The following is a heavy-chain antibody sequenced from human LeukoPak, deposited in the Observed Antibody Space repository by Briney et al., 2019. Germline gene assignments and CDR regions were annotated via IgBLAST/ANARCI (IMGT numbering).Heavy chain of an antibody. V-gene: IGHV3-30*04. CDR1: GFTFSSYA. Sequence: PGGSLRLSCAASGFTFSSYAMHWVRQAPGKGLEWVAVISYDGSNKYYADSVKGQFTISRDNSKNTLYLQMNSLRAEDTAVYYCARIYSSSWFLNWFDPWGQGTLVTVSS. CDR2: ISYDGSNK. J-gene: IGHJ5*02. CDR3: ARIYSSSWFLNWFDP. D-gene: IGHD6-13*01.